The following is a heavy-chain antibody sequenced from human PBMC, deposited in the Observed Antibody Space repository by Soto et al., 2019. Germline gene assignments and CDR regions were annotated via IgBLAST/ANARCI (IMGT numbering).Heavy chain of an antibody. CDR2: ISYDGSNK. Sequence: PGGSLRLSCAASGFTFSSYAMHWVRQAPGKGLEWVAVISYDGSNKYYADSVKGRFTISRDNSKNTLYLQMNSLRAEDTAVYYCARAIHPRLWFGDSYYYYGMDVWGQGTTVTVSS. J-gene: IGHJ6*02. V-gene: IGHV3-30-3*01. CDR3: ARAIHPRLWFGDSYYYYGMDV. D-gene: IGHD3-10*01. CDR1: GFTFSSYA.